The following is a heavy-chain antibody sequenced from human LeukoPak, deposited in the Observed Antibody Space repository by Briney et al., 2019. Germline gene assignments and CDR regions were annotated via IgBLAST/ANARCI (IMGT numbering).Heavy chain of an antibody. CDR3: ARDTVTMDYYYYYMDV. D-gene: IGHD4-17*01. J-gene: IGHJ6*03. V-gene: IGHV4-61*02. CDR1: GGSISSGSYY. Sequence: SETLSLTCTVSGGSISSGSYYWSWIRQPAGKGLEWIGRIYTSGSTNYNPSLKSRVTISVDTSKNQFSLKLSSVTAADTAEYYCARDTVTMDYYYYYMDVWGKGTTVTISS. CDR2: IYTSGST.